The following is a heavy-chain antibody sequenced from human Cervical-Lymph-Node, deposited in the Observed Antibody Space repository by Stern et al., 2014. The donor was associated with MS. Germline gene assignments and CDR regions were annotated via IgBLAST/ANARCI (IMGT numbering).Heavy chain of an antibody. J-gene: IGHJ4*02. CDR2: MNIDSGDT. CDR1: GYTFTSGD. Sequence: QVQLVQSGAEVKKPGASVKVSCKTSGYTFTSGDINWVRQASGPGIEWMGWMNIDSGDTGYAQKLQGRLTITRDTSISTAYMELTTLRSDDTAVYYCTKAWDSWGQGTLVIVSS. CDR3: TKAWDS. V-gene: IGHV1-8*01.